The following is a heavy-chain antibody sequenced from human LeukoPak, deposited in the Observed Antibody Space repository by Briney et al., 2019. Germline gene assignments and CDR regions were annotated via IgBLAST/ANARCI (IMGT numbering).Heavy chain of an antibody. CDR1: GFTFKSYV. CDR2: IGGSGGSS. CDR3: AKHMSDDFWSGYLFDY. J-gene: IGHJ4*02. D-gene: IGHD3-3*01. V-gene: IGHV3-23*01. Sequence: GGSLRLSCAASGFTFKSYVMSWVRQAPGKGLEWVSGIGGSGGSSYYADSVKGQFTISRDNSKNTLYLQMNSLRAEDTAIYYCAKHMSDDFWSGYLFDYWGQGTLVIVSS.